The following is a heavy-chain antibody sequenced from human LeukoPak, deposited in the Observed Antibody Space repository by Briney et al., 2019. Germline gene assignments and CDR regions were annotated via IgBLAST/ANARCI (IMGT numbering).Heavy chain of an antibody. CDR2: ISGSGGST. J-gene: IGHJ4*02. CDR3: AKDFGRNLGGPGY. D-gene: IGHD3-10*01. CDR1: GFTFSSYA. V-gene: IGHV3-23*01. Sequence: PGGSLRLSCAASGFTFSSYAMSWVRQAPGKGLEWVSAISGSGGSTYYADSVKGRFAISRDNSKSTLYLQMNSLRAEDTAVYYCAKDFGRNLGGPGYWGRGTLVTVSS.